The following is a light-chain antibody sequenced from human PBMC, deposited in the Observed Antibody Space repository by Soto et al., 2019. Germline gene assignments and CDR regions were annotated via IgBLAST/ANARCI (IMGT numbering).Light chain of an antibody. V-gene: IGKV1-33*01. CDR2: DAY. Sequence: DIHMTQSPSSLSASAGDRVTITCQASQDISIYLNWYQQKPGKAPKLLIYDAYNLEIGVPSRFSGSGSGTDFSLTINSLQPEDVATYVCQQYNDLPSFGPGTKVDIK. CDR1: QDISIY. J-gene: IGKJ3*01. CDR3: QQYNDLPS.